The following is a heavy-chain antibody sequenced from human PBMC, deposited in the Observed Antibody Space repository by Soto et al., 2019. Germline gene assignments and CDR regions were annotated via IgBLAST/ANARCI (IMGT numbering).Heavy chain of an antibody. J-gene: IGHJ4*02. CDR3: AKEGGLSGSYYISSSYYFDY. CDR1: GFTFRSYG. Sequence: QVQLVESGGGVVQPGRSLRLSCVASGFTFRSYGMYWVRQAPGKGLEWVAIISYDGSNTYYADSVKGRFTISRDNSKNTLYLQMNSLRAEDTSVYYCAKEGGLSGSYYISSSYYFDYWGQGTLVTVSS. CDR2: ISYDGSNT. V-gene: IGHV3-30*18. D-gene: IGHD1-26*01.